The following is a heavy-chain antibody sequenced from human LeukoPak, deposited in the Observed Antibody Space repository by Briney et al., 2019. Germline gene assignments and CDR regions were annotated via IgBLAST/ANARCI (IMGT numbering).Heavy chain of an antibody. D-gene: IGHD4-17*01. J-gene: IGHJ4*02. CDR1: GFTFTSHG. Sequence: PGGSLRLSCAASGFTFTSHGMCWVRQAPGRGLEWVSSISIGSDTTYSDYVKGRFTISKDNSKNTLYLQLDSLRAEGTAIYYCVKEIRPNDCWGQGTLVTVSS. V-gene: IGHV3-23*01. CDR3: VKEIRPNDC. CDR2: ISIGSDTT.